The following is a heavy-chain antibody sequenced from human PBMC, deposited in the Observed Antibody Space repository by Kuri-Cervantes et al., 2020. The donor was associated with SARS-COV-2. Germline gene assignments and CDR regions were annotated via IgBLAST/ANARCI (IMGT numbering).Heavy chain of an antibody. CDR1: GGSFSGYY. CDR2: INHSGGT. D-gene: IGHD6-19*01. Sequence: SETLSLTCAVYGGSFSGYYWSWIRQPPGKGLEWIGEINHSGGTDYNPSLKSRVTISIDTSKNQFSLKLNSVTPEDTAVYYCARTFFFVGGWYGDRWAVDVWGQGTTVTVSS. J-gene: IGHJ6*02. V-gene: IGHV4-34*01. CDR3: ARTFFFVGGWYGDRWAVDV.